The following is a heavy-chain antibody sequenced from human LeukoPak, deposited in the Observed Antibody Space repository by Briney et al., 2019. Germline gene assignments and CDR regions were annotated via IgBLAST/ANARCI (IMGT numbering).Heavy chain of an antibody. D-gene: IGHD3-10*01. CDR3: ARDHYYGSGSAATLPPPDY. CDR2: IWYGGSNK. Sequence: PGRSLRLSCAASGFTFSSYGRHWVRQAPGKGLEWVAVIWYGGSNKYYADSVKGRFTISRDNSKNTLYLQMNSLRAEDTAVYYCARDHYYGSGSAATLPPPDYWGQGTMVTVSS. J-gene: IGHJ4*02. V-gene: IGHV3-33*08. CDR1: GFTFSSYG.